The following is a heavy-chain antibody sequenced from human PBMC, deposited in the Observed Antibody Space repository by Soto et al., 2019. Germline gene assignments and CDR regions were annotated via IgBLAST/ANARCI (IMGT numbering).Heavy chain of an antibody. CDR1: GFTFSSYA. D-gene: IGHD2-15*01. Sequence: EVQLLESGGDLVQPGGSLRLSCAASGFTFSSYAMTWVRQAPGKGLEWVSSIRGGGDATYYADSVKGRVATSRDTSKNTLFLTMSSLRAEDTAIYYCANYIVATTPYFDYWGQGTLLTVAS. CDR2: IRGGGDAT. V-gene: IGHV3-23*01. CDR3: ANYIVATTPYFDY. J-gene: IGHJ4*02.